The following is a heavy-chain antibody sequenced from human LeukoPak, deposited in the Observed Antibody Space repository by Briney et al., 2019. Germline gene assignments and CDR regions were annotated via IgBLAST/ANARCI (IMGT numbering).Heavy chain of an antibody. V-gene: IGHV3-74*01. CDR1: GFTFSRKW. Sequence: GGSLRLSCAASGFTFSRKWMHWVRQAPGKGLVWVSCIKSDGSSTNYADSVKGRFTISRDNAKNTVFLQMNSLRVEDTAMYYCVRDSGSYWFDPWGQGTLVTVSS. CDR3: VRDSGSYWFDP. J-gene: IGHJ5*02. D-gene: IGHD1-26*01. CDR2: IKSDGSST.